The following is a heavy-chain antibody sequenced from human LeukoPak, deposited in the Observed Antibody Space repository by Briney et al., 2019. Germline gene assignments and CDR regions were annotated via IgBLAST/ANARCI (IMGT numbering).Heavy chain of an antibody. D-gene: IGHD3-10*01. Sequence: ASVKVSCKASGYTFTGYYMHWVRQAPGQGLEWMGWINPNSGGTNYAQKFQGRVTMAEDTSTDTAYMELSSLRSEDTAVYYCATSGEGLAFDIWGQGTMVTVSS. V-gene: IGHV1-2*02. J-gene: IGHJ3*02. CDR3: ATSGEGLAFDI. CDR1: GYTFTGYY. CDR2: INPNSGGT.